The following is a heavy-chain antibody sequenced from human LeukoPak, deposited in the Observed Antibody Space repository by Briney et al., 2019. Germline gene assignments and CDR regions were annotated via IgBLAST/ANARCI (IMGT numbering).Heavy chain of an antibody. CDR2: IIPILGIT. V-gene: IGHV1-69*04. D-gene: IGHD6-13*01. CDR1: GGTFSSYG. J-gene: IGHJ4*02. Sequence: ASVTVSCKASGGTFSSYGISWVRQAPGQGLEWMGRIIPILGITNYAQKFQGRVTITADKSTSTAYMELRSLRSEDTAVYFCARGFGSSTSYVSDFDFWGQGTLVTVSS. CDR3: ARGFGSSTSYVSDFDF.